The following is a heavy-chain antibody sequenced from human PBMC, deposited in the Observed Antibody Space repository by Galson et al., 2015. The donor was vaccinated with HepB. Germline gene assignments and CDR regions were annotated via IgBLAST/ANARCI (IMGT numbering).Heavy chain of an antibody. CDR3: ARDDDRYSYGGTFDY. Sequence: SLRLSCAASGFTFSSYGMHWVRQAPGKGLEWVAVIWYDGSNKYYADSVKGRFTISRDNSKNTLYLQMNSLRAEDTAVYYCARDDDRYSYGGTFDYWGQGTLVTVSS. CDR1: GFTFSSYG. V-gene: IGHV3-33*01. CDR2: IWYDGSNK. J-gene: IGHJ4*02. D-gene: IGHD5-18*01.